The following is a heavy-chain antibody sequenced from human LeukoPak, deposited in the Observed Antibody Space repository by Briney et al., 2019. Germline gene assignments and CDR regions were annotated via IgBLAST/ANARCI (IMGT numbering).Heavy chain of an antibody. D-gene: IGHD2-2*01. V-gene: IGHV1-18*01. CDR2: ISGNNDNP. CDR3: ARDGTSTDDY. CDR1: GYTFSNFG. Sequence: ASVKVSCKTSGYTFSNFGINWVRQAPGQGLEWMGWISGNNDNPNYGQKFQGRFTVTTDSSTSTAYMELRNLRFDDTAVYYCARDGTSTDDYWGQGTLVSVSS. J-gene: IGHJ4*02.